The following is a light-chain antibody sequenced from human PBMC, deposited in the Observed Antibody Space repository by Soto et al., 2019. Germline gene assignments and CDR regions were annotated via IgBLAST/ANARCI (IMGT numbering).Light chain of an antibody. J-gene: IGKJ1*01. CDR1: QRVSSN. CDR2: GAS. CDR3: QQYNNWPFPSWT. Sequence: EIGMTQAPATLSVSPGERATLSCRASQRVSSNLAWYQQKPGKAPRLHIYGASTRANGIPARFSGSGSGTECTLTIRSLQSEDFAVYYCQQYNNWPFPSWTFGQGTKVEIK. V-gene: IGKV3-15*01.